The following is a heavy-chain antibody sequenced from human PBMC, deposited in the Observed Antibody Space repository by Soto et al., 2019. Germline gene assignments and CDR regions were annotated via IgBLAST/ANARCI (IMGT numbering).Heavy chain of an antibody. D-gene: IGHD2-2*01. CDR1: GFTFSSYA. CDR3: AKGCTSCYLNYYYYYMDV. V-gene: IGHV3-23*01. CDR2: ISGSGGST. Sequence: GGSLRLSCAASGFTFSSYAMSWVRQAPGKGLEWVSAISGSGGSTYYADSVKGRFTISRDNSKNTLYLQMNSLRAEDTAVYYCAKGCTSCYLNYYYYYMDVWGKGTTVTVSS. J-gene: IGHJ6*03.